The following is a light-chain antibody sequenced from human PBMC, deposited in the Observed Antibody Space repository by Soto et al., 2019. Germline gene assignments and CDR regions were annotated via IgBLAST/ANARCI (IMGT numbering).Light chain of an antibody. CDR1: QNISVW. CDR3: QQYYSYPYT. Sequence: DIQMTQSPSTLSASVGDGVTITCRASQNISVWLAWYQQRPGKAPKFLIYDASTLQSGVPSRFSGSGSGTDFTLTISCLQSEDFATYYCQQYYSYPYTFGQGTKLEIK. CDR2: DAS. J-gene: IGKJ2*01. V-gene: IGKV1-5*01.